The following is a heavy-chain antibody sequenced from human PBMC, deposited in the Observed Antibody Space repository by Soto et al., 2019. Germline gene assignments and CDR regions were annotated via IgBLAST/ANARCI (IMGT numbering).Heavy chain of an antibody. D-gene: IGHD3-10*01. CDR2: IYYSGST. Sequence: TLSLTCTVSGGSISSGGYYWSWFRQHPGKGLEWIGYIYYSGSTYYNPSLKSRVTISVDTSKNQFSLKLSSVTAADTAVYYCARVSVITMVRGVPIWGQGTLVTVSS. V-gene: IGHV4-31*03. CDR1: GGSISSGGYY. J-gene: IGHJ4*02. CDR3: ARVSVITMVRGVPI.